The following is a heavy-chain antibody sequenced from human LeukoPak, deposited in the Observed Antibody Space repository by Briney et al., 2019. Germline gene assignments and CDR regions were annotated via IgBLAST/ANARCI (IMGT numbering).Heavy chain of an antibody. CDR2: IYTSGST. V-gene: IGHV4-4*09. J-gene: IGHJ4*02. CDR3: AAGSGSYYY. CDR1: GGSISSYY. Sequence: SETLSLTCTVSGGSISSYYWSWIRQPPGKGLEWIGYIYTSGSTNYNPSLKSRVTISVDTSKNQFSLKLSSVTAADTAEYYCAAGSGSYYYWGQGTLVTVSS. D-gene: IGHD3-10*01.